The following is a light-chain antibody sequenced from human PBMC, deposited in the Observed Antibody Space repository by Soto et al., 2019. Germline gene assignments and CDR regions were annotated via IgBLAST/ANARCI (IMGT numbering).Light chain of an antibody. J-gene: IGKJ1*01. CDR1: QTISSTY. CDR3: QQYNNWPRT. V-gene: IGKV3-15*01. Sequence: EVVVPQSPPTLSVPPGERATLSCRASQTISSTYLAWYQQKPGQAPRLLIYGASTRATGIPARFSGSGSGTEFTLTISSLQSEDFAVYYCQQYNNWPRTFGQGTKVDIK. CDR2: GAS.